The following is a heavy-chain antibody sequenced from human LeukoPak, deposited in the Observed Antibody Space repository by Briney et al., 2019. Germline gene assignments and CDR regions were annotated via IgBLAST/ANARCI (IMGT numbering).Heavy chain of an antibody. D-gene: IGHD6-13*01. J-gene: IGHJ3*02. CDR2: IIPILGKA. Sequence: SVKVSCKASGYTFTGYYMHWVRQAPGQGLEWMGRIIPILGKANYAQKFQGRVTITADKSTSTAYMELSSLRSEDTAVYYCARDSALGAYSSSWYAFDIWGQGTMVTVSS. CDR1: GYTFTGYY. V-gene: IGHV1-69*04. CDR3: ARDSALGAYSSSWYAFDI.